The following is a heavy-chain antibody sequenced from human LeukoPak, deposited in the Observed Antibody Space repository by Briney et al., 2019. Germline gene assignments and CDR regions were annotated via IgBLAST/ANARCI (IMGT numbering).Heavy chain of an antibody. CDR2: IYYSGST. D-gene: IGHD1-26*01. V-gene: IGHV4-39*07. Sequence: PSETLSLTCTVSGGSISSSSYYWGWIRQPPGKGLEWIGSIYYSGSTYYNPSLKSRVTMSVDTSKNQFSLKLSSVTAADTAVYYCARDLLPRVGYFDYWGQGTLVTVSS. CDR1: GGSISSSSYY. J-gene: IGHJ4*02. CDR3: ARDLLPRVGYFDY.